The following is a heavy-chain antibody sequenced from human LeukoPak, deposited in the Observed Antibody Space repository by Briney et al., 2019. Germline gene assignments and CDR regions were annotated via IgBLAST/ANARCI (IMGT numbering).Heavy chain of an antibody. Sequence: GESLKISCQASGYRFTSHWIAWVRQMPGKGLEWMGIIYPDDSDTRYSPSFQGQVTISADKSISTAYLQWSSLKASDTAMYFCARGAYYPHAFDIWAQGTTVTVSS. V-gene: IGHV5-51*01. J-gene: IGHJ3*02. CDR2: IYPDDSDT. CDR3: ARGAYYPHAFDI. CDR1: GYRFTSHW. D-gene: IGHD3-10*01.